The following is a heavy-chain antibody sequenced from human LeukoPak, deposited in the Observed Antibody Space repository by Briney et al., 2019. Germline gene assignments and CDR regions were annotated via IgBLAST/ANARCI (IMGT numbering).Heavy chain of an antibody. V-gene: IGHV4-39*01. D-gene: IGHD3-10*01. CDR2: MDYSCST. Sequence: PSETLSLTCTVSGGSISSSSYYWGWIRQPPGKGLERIGSMDYSCSTYFNPSLKRRVAISAGTSKNQFSLELGSVTAADTAVYYCAVVRGYFDYWGQGTLVTVSS. CDR3: AVVRGYFDY. J-gene: IGHJ4*02. CDR1: GGSISSSSYY.